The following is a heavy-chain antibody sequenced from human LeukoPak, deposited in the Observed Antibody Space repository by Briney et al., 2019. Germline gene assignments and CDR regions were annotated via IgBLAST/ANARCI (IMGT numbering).Heavy chain of an antibody. CDR2: ISSNVGST. V-gene: IGHV3-64*01. CDR1: GFTFSSYG. Sequence: PGGSLRLSCSASGFTFSSYGMHWVRQAPGKGLEYVSAISSNVGSTYYANSVKGRFTISRDNSKSTLYLQMGSLRAEDTAVYYCARLSIASPSTFDYWGQGTLVTVSS. J-gene: IGHJ4*02. D-gene: IGHD6-6*01. CDR3: ARLSIASPSTFDY.